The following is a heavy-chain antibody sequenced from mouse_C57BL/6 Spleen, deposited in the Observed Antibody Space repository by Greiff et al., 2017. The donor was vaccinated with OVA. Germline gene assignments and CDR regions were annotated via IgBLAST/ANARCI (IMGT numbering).Heavy chain of an antibody. J-gene: IGHJ2*01. CDR1: GYAFCSYW. CDR3: ARYGEKGYYGSPYYDD. D-gene: IGHD1-1*01. V-gene: IGHV1-80*01. Sequence: QSGAELVKPGASVKISCKASGYAFCSYWLVWVKQRPGKGLEWIGQIYPGDGDTNYNGKFKGKATLTADKSSSTAYMQLSSLTSEDSAVDFCARYGEKGYYGSPYYDDWCQGTTLTVAS. CDR2: IYPGDGDT.